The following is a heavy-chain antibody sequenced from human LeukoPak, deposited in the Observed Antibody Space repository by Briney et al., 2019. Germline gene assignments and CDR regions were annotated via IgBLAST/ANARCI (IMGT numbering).Heavy chain of an antibody. V-gene: IGHV3-30*18. Sequence: GRSLRLSCAASGFTFSSYGMHWVRQAPGKGLEWVAVISYDGSNKYYADSVKGRFTISRDNSKNTPYLQMNSLRAEDTAVYYCAKLAIVVVTAPYYFDYWGQGTLVTVSS. D-gene: IGHD2-21*02. J-gene: IGHJ4*02. CDR3: AKLAIVVVTAPYYFDY. CDR1: GFTFSSYG. CDR2: ISYDGSNK.